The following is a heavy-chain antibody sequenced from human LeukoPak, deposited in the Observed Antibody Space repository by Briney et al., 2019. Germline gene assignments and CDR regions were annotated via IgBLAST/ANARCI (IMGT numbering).Heavy chain of an antibody. CDR1: GGTFSSYA. CDR2: IIPIFGTA. CDR3: AGKNCSGGSCYSGAFRARSGYYMDV. Sequence: RASVKVSCKASGGTFSSYAISWVRQAPGQGLEWMGRIIPIFGTANYAQKFQGRVTITTDESTSTAYMELSSLRSEDTAAYYCAGKNCSGGSCYSGAFRARSGYYMDVWGKGTTVTVSS. J-gene: IGHJ6*03. V-gene: IGHV1-69*05. D-gene: IGHD2-15*01.